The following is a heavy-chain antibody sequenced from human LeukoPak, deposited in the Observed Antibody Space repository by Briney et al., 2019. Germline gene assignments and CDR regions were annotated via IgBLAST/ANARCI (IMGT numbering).Heavy chain of an antibody. CDR1: GGSFGGYY. J-gene: IGHJ4*02. CDR2: INHSGST. D-gene: IGHD3-22*01. V-gene: IGHV4-34*01. CDR3: ARVSTTKYYYDSSGYYRFDY. Sequence: SETLSLTCAVYGGSFGGYYWSWIRQPPGKGLVWIGEINHSGSTNYNPSLKSRVTMSVDTSRNQFSLNLSSVTAADTAVYYCARVSTTKYYYDSSGYYRFDYWGQGTLVTVSS.